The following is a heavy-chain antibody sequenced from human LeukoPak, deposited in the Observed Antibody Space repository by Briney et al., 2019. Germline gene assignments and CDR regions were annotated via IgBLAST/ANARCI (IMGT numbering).Heavy chain of an antibody. J-gene: IGHJ4*02. CDR2: IIPIFGTA. D-gene: IGHD1-1*01. CDR1: GGTFSSHA. CDR3: ARGTTDDGPGY. Sequence: SVKVSCKASGGTFSSHAISWVRQAPGQGLAWMGGIIPIFGTANYAQKCQARVTITADESTSTAYMELSGLRSEDTAVYYCARGTTDDGPGYWGQGTLVTVSS. V-gene: IGHV1-69*13.